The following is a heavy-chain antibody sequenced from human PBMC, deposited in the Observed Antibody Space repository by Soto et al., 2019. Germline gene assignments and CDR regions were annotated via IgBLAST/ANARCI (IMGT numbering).Heavy chain of an antibody. Sequence: EVQLLESGGGLVQPGGSLRLSCAASGFTFSSYAMSWVRQAPGKGLEWVSVISGSGDSTYYADSVRGRFTISRDNSKNALYLHMNSLKAEDTTVYYSAKDRDGAAAGPTKFYGMDVWGQGTTVTVSS. D-gene: IGHD6-13*01. CDR1: GFTFSSYA. V-gene: IGHV3-23*01. J-gene: IGHJ6*02. CDR3: AKDRDGAAAGPTKFYGMDV. CDR2: ISGSGDST.